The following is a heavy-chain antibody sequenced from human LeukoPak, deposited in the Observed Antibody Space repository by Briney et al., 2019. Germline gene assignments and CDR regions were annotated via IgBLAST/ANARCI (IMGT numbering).Heavy chain of an antibody. CDR3: ASSTTVTGWFDP. J-gene: IGHJ5*02. D-gene: IGHD5/OR15-5a*01. CDR2: MNPNSGNT. V-gene: IGHV1-8*01. CDR1: EYTFNSYD. Sequence: ASVKVSCKASEYTFNSYDMNWVRQATGQWIEWMGWMNPNSGNTGYAQKFQGRVTMTRTTYISTAYMELSSLRSEDTAVYYCASSTTVTGWFDPWGQGTLVTVSS.